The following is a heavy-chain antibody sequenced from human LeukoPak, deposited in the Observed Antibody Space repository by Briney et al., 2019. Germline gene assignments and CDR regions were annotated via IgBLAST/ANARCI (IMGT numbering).Heavy chain of an antibody. D-gene: IGHD2-15*01. V-gene: IGHV4-39*07. J-gene: IGHJ6*03. CDR1: GGSISSTTYY. CDR3: ARGYCSGGSCYSYYYYNYMDV. Sequence: SETLSLTCTVSGGSISSTTYYWGWIRQPPGKGLEWIGTIYYSGSTYYNPSLKSRVTISVDTSKNQFSLKLSSVTAADTAVYYCARGYCSGGSCYSYYYYNYMDVWGKGTTVTVSS. CDR2: IYYSGST.